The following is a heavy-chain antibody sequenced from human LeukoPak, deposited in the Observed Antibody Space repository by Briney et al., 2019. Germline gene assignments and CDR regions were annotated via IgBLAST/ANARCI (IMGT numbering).Heavy chain of an antibody. J-gene: IGHJ4*02. D-gene: IGHD3-10*01. Sequence: GGSLRLSCAASGFTFSNYGMHWVRQAPGKGLEWVAVISYDGSNKYYADSVKGRFTISRDNSKNTLYLQMNSLRAEDTAVYYCARDLRKGSYFDYWGQGTLVTVSS. V-gene: IGHV3-30*03. CDR1: GFTFSNYG. CDR2: ISYDGSNK. CDR3: ARDLRKGSYFDY.